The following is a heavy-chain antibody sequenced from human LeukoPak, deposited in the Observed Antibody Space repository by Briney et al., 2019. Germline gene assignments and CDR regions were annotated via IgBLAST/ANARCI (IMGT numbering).Heavy chain of an antibody. CDR3: AREGGGDTSVYYMDV. J-gene: IGHJ6*03. V-gene: IGHV1-2*02. CDR2: INPNSGGT. CDR1: GYTFTGYY. Sequence: ASVKVSCKASGYTFTGYYMHWVRQAPGQGLEWMGWINPNSGGTNYAQKFQGRVTMTRDTSISTAYMELSRLRSDDTAVYYCAREGGGDTSVYYMDVWGKGTTVTVSS. D-gene: IGHD2-21*01.